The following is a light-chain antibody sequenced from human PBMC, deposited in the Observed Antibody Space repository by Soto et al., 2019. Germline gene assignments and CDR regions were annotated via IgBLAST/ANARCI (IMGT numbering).Light chain of an antibody. J-gene: IGLJ1*01. CDR2: DVS. CDR1: SSDVGGYNY. V-gene: IGLV2-14*01. Sequence: QSALTQPASVSGSPGQSITISCTGTSSDVGGYNYVSWYQQHPGKAPKLMIYDVSNRPSGVSNRFSGSKSGNTASLTISGLQAEDEADYYCSSYTSSSLVFGPGTKVTVL. CDR3: SSYTSSSLV.